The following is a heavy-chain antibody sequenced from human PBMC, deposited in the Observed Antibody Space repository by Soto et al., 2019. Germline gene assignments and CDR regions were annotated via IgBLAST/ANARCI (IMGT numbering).Heavy chain of an antibody. V-gene: IGHV1-69*01. D-gene: IGHD5-12*01. CDR3: AREVYSGYDLLDY. Sequence: GASVKVSCKASGSTFSSYAISWVRQAPGQGLEWMGGIIPIFGTANYAQKFQGRVTITADESTSTAYMELSSLRSDDTAVYYCAREVYSGYDLLDYWGQGTLVTVSS. CDR1: GSTFSSYA. J-gene: IGHJ4*02. CDR2: IIPIFGTA.